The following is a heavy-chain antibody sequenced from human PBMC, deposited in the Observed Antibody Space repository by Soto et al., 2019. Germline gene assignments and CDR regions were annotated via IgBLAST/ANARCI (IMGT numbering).Heavy chain of an antibody. D-gene: IGHD2-2*01. V-gene: IGHV3-30-3*01. CDR2: ISYDGSNK. CDR3: AREGGVVVPAADY. J-gene: IGHJ4*02. CDR1: GFTFSSYA. Sequence: GGSLRLSCAASGFTFSSYAMHWVRQAPGKGLEWVAVISYDGSNKYYADSVKGRFTISRDNSKNTLYLQMNSLRAEDTAVYYCAREGGVVVPAADYWGQGTLVTVSS.